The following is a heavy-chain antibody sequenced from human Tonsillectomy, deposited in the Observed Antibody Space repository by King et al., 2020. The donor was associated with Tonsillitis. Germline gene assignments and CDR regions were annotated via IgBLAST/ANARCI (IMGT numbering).Heavy chain of an antibody. CDR1: GFSFGPWW. CDR2: MESDGSTI. D-gene: IGHD1-26*01. V-gene: IGHV3-74*01. CDR3: ASESYVALDA. Sequence: VQLVESGGGSVQPGGSLSLSCAASGFSFGPWWMHWVRHAPGKGLVWVSRMESDGSTIGYADSVKGLFTNARENAKNTVYLEMNSLRVDDSAIYYCASESYVALDAWGRGTTVTVSS. J-gene: IGHJ6*02.